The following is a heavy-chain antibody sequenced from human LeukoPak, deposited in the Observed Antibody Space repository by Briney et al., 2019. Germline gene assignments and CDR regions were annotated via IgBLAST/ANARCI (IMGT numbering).Heavy chain of an antibody. D-gene: IGHD2-2*01. CDR3: ARLRSSTSCAMGHDY. J-gene: IGHJ4*02. Sequence: GGSLRLSCAASGFTFSSYAMHWVRQAPGKGLEWVAVISYDGSNKYYADSVKGRFTISRDNSKNTLYLQMNSLRAEDTAVYYCARLRSSTSCAMGHDYWGQGTLVTVSS. CDR1: GFTFSSYA. CDR2: ISYDGSNK. V-gene: IGHV3-30-3*01.